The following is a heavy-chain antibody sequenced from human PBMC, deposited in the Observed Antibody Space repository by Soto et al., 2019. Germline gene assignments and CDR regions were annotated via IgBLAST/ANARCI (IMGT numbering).Heavy chain of an antibody. CDR1: RFSFSDYA. J-gene: IGHJ4*01. CDR3: AKGRSITVWGVEILFDY. D-gene: IGHD3-16*01. V-gene: IGHV3-23*01. CDR2: ISGSGDNT. Sequence: PGGSLRLSCKASRFSFSDYAMTWVLHAPGKGLEWVSVISGSGDNTFYAASVKGRFAISRDNSKNVLNLQMNSLSAYDADVFFCAKGRSITVWGVEILFDYRGPGPLVTVST.